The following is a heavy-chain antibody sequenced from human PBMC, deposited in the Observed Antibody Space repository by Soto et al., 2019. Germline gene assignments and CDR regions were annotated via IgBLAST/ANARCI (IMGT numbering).Heavy chain of an antibody. CDR1: GYIFTNHY. J-gene: IGHJ4*02. V-gene: IGHV1-46*01. D-gene: IGHD3-22*01. CDR2: INPSGGST. CDR3: ARADYYDSSGFYYDC. Sequence: QVQLVQSGAEVKKPGASVKVSCKASGYIFTNHYLHWVRQAPGQGLEWMGIINPSGGSTNYLQKFQGRSTMTRDTSTSTVYMELSSLRSEDTAVYFCARADYYDSSGFYYDCWGQGSLVTVSS.